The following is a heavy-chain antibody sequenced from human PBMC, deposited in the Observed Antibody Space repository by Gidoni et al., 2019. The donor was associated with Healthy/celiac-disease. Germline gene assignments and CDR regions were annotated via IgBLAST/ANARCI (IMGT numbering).Heavy chain of an antibody. V-gene: IGHV3-23*01. CDR2: IKCSGGRT. D-gene: IGHD6-19*01. CDR1: GFTFSSYA. Sequence: EVQLLASGGGLVQPGGSLRLSCAAYGFTFSSYAISLVRPAPGKGLEVVSAIKCSGGRTFYAGFVKGRFTISRDNSKNPLYLQMNNLRAEDKAVYYCAKDRIAVAEDFDYWGQGTLVTVSS. CDR3: AKDRIAVAEDFDY. J-gene: IGHJ4*02.